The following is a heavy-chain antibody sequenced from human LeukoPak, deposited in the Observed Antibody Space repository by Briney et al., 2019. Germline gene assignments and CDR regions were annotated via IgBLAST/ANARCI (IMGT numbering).Heavy chain of an antibody. CDR1: GFTFDDYG. CDR3: AKDTGDSSGYYSGEYYFDY. V-gene: IGHV3-20*04. CDR2: INWNGGST. J-gene: IGHJ4*02. D-gene: IGHD3-22*01. Sequence: GGSLRLSCAASGFTFDDYGMSWVRQAPGKGLEWVSGINWNGGSTGYADSVKGRFTISRDNAKNSLYLQMNSLRAEDTAVYYCAKDTGDSSGYYSGEYYFDYWGQGTLVTVSS.